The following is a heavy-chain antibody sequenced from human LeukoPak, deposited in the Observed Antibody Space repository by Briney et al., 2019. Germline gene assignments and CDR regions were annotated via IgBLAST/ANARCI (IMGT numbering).Heavy chain of an antibody. D-gene: IGHD2-2*01. V-gene: IGHV3-30*02. J-gene: IGHJ3*02. Sequence: PGGSLRLSCVASGFSISSHWMSWVRQAPGKGLEWVAFIRYDGSNKYYADSVKGRFTISRDNSKNTLYLQMNSLRAEDTAVYYCARGYCSSTSCYPPEDAFDIWGQGTMVTVSS. CDR1: GFSISSHW. CDR2: IRYDGSNK. CDR3: ARGYCSSTSCYPPEDAFDI.